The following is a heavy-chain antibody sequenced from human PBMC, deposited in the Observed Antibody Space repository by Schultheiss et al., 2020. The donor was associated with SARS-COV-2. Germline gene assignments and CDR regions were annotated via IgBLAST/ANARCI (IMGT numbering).Heavy chain of an antibody. D-gene: IGHD3-22*01. CDR1: GYTFTSYG. Sequence: ASVKVSCKASGYTFTSYGISWVRQAPGQGLEWTGWISAYNGNTNYAQKLQGRVTMTTDTSTSTAYMELRSLRSDDTAVYYCGVSPDSSGSYYYYGMDVWGQGTTVTVSS. CDR3: GVSPDSSGSYYYYGMDV. V-gene: IGHV1-18*01. J-gene: IGHJ6*02. CDR2: ISAYNGNT.